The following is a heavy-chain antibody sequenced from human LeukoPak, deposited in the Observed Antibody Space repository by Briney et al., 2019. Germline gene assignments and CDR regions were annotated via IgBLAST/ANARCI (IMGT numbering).Heavy chain of an antibody. V-gene: IGHV1-2*02. Sequence: ASVKVSCKASGYTFTGYYMHWVRQAPGQGLVWMGWINPNSGGTNYAQKFQGRVTMTRDTSISTAYMELSRLRSDDTAVYYCARGIWFGELLYGDNWFDPWGQGTLVTVSS. D-gene: IGHD3-10*01. CDR1: GYTFTGYY. CDR2: INPNSGGT. CDR3: ARGIWFGELLYGDNWFDP. J-gene: IGHJ5*02.